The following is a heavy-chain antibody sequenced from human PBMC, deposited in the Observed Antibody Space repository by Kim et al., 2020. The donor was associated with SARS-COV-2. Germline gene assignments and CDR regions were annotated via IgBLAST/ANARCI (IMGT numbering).Heavy chain of an antibody. CDR2: IYWDDDK. D-gene: IGHD3-3*01. V-gene: IGHV2-5*02. Sequence: SGPTLVNPTQTLTLTCTFSGFSLSTSGVGVGWIRQPPGKALEWLALIYWDDDKRYSPSLKSRFTITKDTSKNQVVLTMTNMDPVDTATYYCAHSGPLNPPLKGFGVVIMFDYWGQGTLVTVSS. CDR1: GFSLSTSGVG. J-gene: IGHJ4*02. CDR3: AHSGPLNPPLKGFGVVIMFDY.